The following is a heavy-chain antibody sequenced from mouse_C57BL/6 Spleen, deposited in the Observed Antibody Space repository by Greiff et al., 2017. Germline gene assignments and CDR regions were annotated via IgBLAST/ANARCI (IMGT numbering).Heavy chain of an antibody. CDR1: GYTFTDYY. J-gene: IGHJ1*03. Sequence: EVQLQQSGPELVKPGASVKISCKASGYTFTDYYMNWVKQSHGKSLEWIGDINPNNGGTSYNQKFKGKATLTVAKSSSTAYMELRSLTSEDSAVYYCARRGYWYFDVWGTGTTVTVSS. CDR2: INPNNGGT. CDR3: ARRGYWYFDV. V-gene: IGHV1-26*01.